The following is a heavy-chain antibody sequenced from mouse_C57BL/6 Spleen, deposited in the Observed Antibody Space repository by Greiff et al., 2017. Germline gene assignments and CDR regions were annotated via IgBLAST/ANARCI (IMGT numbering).Heavy chain of an antibody. Sequence: EVQLVESGGGLVQPGGSLKLSCAASGFTFSDYGMAWVRQAPRKGPEWVGFISHLAYSIYYADTVAGRFTISRENAKNTLYLEMSRLRSEDTAMDYCARRHYGSSCWYFDVWGTGTTVTVSS. D-gene: IGHD1-1*01. CDR3: ARRHYGSSCWYFDV. J-gene: IGHJ1*03. V-gene: IGHV5-15*04. CDR2: ISHLAYSI. CDR1: GFTFSDYG.